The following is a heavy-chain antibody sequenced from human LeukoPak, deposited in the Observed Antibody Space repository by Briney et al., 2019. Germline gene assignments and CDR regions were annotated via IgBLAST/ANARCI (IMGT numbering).Heavy chain of an antibody. D-gene: IGHD3-22*01. CDR3: ATYLVDYYDSTRYGLPGYFDY. Sequence: SVKVSCKASGGTFSSYAISWVRQAPGQGLEWMGGIIPIFGTANYAQKFQGRVTITTDESTSTAYMELSSLRSEDTAVYYCATYLVDYYDSTRYGLPGYFDYWGQGTLVTVSS. CDR2: IIPIFGTA. CDR1: GGTFSSYA. V-gene: IGHV1-69*05. J-gene: IGHJ4*02.